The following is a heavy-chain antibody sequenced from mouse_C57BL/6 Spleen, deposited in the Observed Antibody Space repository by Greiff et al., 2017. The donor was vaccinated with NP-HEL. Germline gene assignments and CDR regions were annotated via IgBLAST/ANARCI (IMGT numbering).Heavy chain of an antibody. D-gene: IGHD1-1*01. CDR3: ARGDYYGSSFYYAMDY. CDR1: GFSLTSYG. J-gene: IGHJ4*01. CDR2: IWSGGST. Sequence: VQVVESGPGLVQPSQSLSITCTVSGFSLTSYGVHWVRQSPGKGLEWLGVIWSGGSTDYNAAFISRLSISKDNSKSQVFFKMNSLQADDTAIYYCARGDYYGSSFYYAMDYWGQGTSVTVSS. V-gene: IGHV2-2*01.